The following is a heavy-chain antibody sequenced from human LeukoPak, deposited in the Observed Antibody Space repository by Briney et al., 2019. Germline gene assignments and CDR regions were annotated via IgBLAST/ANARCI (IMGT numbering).Heavy chain of an antibody. CDR1: GFSFSVYY. CDR2: SRNKENRYST. J-gene: IGHJ4*02. Sequence: GGSLRLSCAASGFSFSVYYKAWVRQAPGKGLEWVGLSRNKENRYSTEYGASVKGRVTISRDDSKNLMYLEMKSLKSEDTAVYYCVREYFGGYDYWGQGTLVTVSS. V-gene: IGHV3-72*01. CDR3: VREYFGGYDY. D-gene: IGHD2-15*01.